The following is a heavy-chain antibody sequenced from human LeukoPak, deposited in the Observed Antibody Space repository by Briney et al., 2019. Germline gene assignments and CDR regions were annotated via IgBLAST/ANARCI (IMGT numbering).Heavy chain of an antibody. J-gene: IGHJ4*02. V-gene: IGHV3-21*01. CDR1: GFTFSSHS. D-gene: IGHD5-24*01. Sequence: GGSLRLSCAASGFTFSSHSMNWVRQAPGKGPEWVSPISSTGKYINYADSVKGRFTISRDNAKNSLFLQMNSLRAEDTAVYYCTRDKGVGRDGHNRYFDYWGQGTLVTVSS. CDR3: TRDKGVGRDGHNRYFDY. CDR2: ISSTGKYI.